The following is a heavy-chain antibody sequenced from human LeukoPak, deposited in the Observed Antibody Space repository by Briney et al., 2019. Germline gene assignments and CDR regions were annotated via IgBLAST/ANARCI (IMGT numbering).Heavy chain of an antibody. V-gene: IGHV4-39*07. CDR2: IYYSGST. D-gene: IGHD4-17*01. Sequence: PSETLSLTCTVSGGSISSSSYYWGWIRQPPGKGLEWIGSIYYSGSTYYNPSLKSRVTISVDTSKDQFSLKLTSVTAADTAVYYCAGNYGDYNSAGVFDYWGQGTLVTVSS. CDR3: AGNYGDYNSAGVFDY. CDR1: GGSISSSSYY. J-gene: IGHJ4*02.